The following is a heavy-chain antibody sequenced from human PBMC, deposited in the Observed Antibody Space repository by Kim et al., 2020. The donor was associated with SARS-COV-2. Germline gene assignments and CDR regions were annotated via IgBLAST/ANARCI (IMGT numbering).Heavy chain of an antibody. CDR3: ASTNVDIVATIPKSYYYYYGMDV. Sequence: ASVKVSCKASGYTFTSYAMNWVRQAPGQGLEWMGWINTNTGNPTYAQGFTGRFVFSLDTSVSTAYLQISSLKAEDTAVYYCASTNVDIVATIPKSYYYYYGMDVWGQGTTVTVSS. V-gene: IGHV7-4-1*02. J-gene: IGHJ6*02. CDR2: INTNTGNP. CDR1: GYTFTSYA. D-gene: IGHD5-12*01.